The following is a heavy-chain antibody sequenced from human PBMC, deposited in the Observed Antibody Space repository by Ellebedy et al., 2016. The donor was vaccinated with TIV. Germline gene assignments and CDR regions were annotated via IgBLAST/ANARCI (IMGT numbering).Heavy chain of an antibody. Sequence: SGPTLVKPTQTFMVTCTFSGFSLTTSGVTVGWIRQPPGKALEWLALIYWNDDKRYSPSLKRRLTITKDTSKNQVVLTMSNMDPVDTATYYCAHRYSGYEGIAYFDYWGQGTLVTVSS. CDR2: IYWNDDK. CDR1: GFSLTTSGVT. CDR3: AHRYSGYEGIAYFDY. V-gene: IGHV2-5*01. D-gene: IGHD5-12*01. J-gene: IGHJ4*02.